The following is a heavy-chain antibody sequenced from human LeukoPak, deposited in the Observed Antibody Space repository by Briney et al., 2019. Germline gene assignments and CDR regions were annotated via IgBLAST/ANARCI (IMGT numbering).Heavy chain of an antibody. CDR3: AKGDTAMVTIDY. V-gene: IGHV3-30*18. D-gene: IGHD5-18*01. J-gene: IGHJ4*02. Sequence: TGGSLRLSCAASGFTFSSYGMHWVRQAPGKGLEWVAVISYDGSNKYYADSVKGRFTISRDNSKNTLYLQMNSLRAEDTAVYYCAKGDTAMVTIDYWGQGTLVTVSS. CDR1: GFTFSSYG. CDR2: ISYDGSNK.